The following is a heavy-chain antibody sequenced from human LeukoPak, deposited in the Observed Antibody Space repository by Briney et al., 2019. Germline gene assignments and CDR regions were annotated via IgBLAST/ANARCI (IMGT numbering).Heavy chain of an antibody. D-gene: IGHD4-17*01. Sequence: PSETLSLTCSGSNYSISNSLYWGWLRQPPGKGMEWIGSIYRSGSTFYNPSLKSRVTISLDTSKNQFSLKLSSVTAADTAVYFCARGTYGYYMDVWGKGTTVTVSS. V-gene: IGHV4-38-2*02. J-gene: IGHJ6*03. CDR2: IYRSGST. CDR1: NYSISNSLY. CDR3: ARGTYGYYMDV.